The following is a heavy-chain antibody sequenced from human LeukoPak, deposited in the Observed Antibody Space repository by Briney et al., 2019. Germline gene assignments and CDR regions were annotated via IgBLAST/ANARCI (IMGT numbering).Heavy chain of an antibody. D-gene: IGHD3-10*01. CDR3: ARALWVGGYFDY. V-gene: IGHV3-30-3*01. CDR1: GFTFSSYA. CDR2: ISYDGSNK. J-gene: IGHJ4*02. Sequence: HAGGSLRLSCAASGFTFSSYAMRWVRQAPGKGLEWVAVISYDGSNKYYAGSVKGRFTISRDNSKNTLYLQMNSLRAEDTAVYYCARALWVGGYFDYWGQGTRVTVSS.